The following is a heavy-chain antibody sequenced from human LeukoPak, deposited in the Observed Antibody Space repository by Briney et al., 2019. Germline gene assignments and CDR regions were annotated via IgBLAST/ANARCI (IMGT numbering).Heavy chain of an antibody. V-gene: IGHV4-38-2*02. CDR3: ARYSFSGGYFDY. D-gene: IGHD1-26*01. CDR1: GYSISSGYY. J-gene: IGHJ4*02. Sequence: SETLSLTCTVSGYSISSGYYWGWIRQPPGKGLEWIGSIYHSGSAYYNPSLKSRVTISVDTSKNQFSLKLSSVTAADTAVYYCARYSFSGGYFDYWGQGTLVTVSS. CDR2: IYHSGSA.